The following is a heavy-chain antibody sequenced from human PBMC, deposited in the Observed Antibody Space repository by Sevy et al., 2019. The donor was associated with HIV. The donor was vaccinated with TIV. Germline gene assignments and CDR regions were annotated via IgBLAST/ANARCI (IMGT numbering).Heavy chain of an antibody. D-gene: IGHD1-26*01. J-gene: IGHJ4*02. CDR1: GGSTSLYY. CDR3: ARAPLISLDILGATSVFDS. CDR2: IYFTGST. Sequence: SETLSLTCTVSGGSTSLYYWSWIRQPPGKGLEWIGYIYFTGSTDYYPSLKSRVTISLNTSKNQFSLKLTSVTAADTAVYYCARAPLISLDILGATSVFDSWGQGTPVTVSS. V-gene: IGHV4-59*13.